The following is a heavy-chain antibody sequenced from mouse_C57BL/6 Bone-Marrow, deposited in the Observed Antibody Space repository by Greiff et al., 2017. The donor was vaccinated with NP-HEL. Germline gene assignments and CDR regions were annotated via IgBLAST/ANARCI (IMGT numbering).Heavy chain of an antibody. CDR2: IDPETGGT. CDR1: GYTFTDYE. CDR3: TRRGSTTVVATWDY. D-gene: IGHD1-1*01. Sequence: QVQLKESGAELVRPGASVTLSCKASGYTFTDYEMHWVKQTPVHGLEWIGAIDPETGGTAYNQKFKGKAILTADKSSSTAYMELRSLTSEDSAVYYCTRRGSTTVVATWDYWGQGTTLTVSS. J-gene: IGHJ2*01. V-gene: IGHV1-15*01.